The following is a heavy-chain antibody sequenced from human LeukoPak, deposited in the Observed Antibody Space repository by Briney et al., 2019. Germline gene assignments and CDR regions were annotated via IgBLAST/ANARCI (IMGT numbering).Heavy chain of an antibody. J-gene: IGHJ6*02. D-gene: IGHD1-1*01. CDR3: AKVRSPLEYYCAMDV. Sequence: PGGSLRLSCAASGFTFSGYGMQWVRQAPVKGLEWVAIISYDGSNKYYADSVKGRFTISRDNSKNTLSLLMNSLRAEDTAVFYCAKVRSPLEYYCAMDVWGQGTTVTVS. V-gene: IGHV3-30*18. CDR2: ISYDGSNK. CDR1: GFTFSGYG.